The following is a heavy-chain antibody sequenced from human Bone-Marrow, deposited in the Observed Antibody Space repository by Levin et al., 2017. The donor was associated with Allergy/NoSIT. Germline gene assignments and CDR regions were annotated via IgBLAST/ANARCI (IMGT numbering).Heavy chain of an antibody. Sequence: SQTLSLTCAVYGGSFSGYYWSWIRQPPGKGLEWIGEINHSGSTNYNPSLKSRVTISVDTSKNQFSLKLSSVTAADTAVYYCARASLLWFGDPWGQGTLVTVSS. D-gene: IGHD3-10*01. CDR3: ARASLLWFGDP. CDR2: INHSGST. V-gene: IGHV4-34*01. CDR1: GGSFSGYY. J-gene: IGHJ5*02.